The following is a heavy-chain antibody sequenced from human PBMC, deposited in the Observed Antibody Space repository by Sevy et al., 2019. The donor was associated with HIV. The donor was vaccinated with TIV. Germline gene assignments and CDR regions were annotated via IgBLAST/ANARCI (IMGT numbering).Heavy chain of an antibody. J-gene: IGHJ4*02. V-gene: IGHV3-53*01. CDR2: IYSGGTT. D-gene: IGHD2-21*02. CDR1: RFTVSNNY. Sequence: GGSLRLSCAASRFTVSNNYMTWVRQAPGKGLEWVSVIYSGGTTYYADSVKGRFTISRDTSNNTLYLQMNSLRAEDTAVYYCASYELGDYSFDYWGQGTLVTVSS. CDR3: ASYELGDYSFDY.